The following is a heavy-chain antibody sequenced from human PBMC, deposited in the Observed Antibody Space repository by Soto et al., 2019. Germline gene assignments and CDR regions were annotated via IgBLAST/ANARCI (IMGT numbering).Heavy chain of an antibody. V-gene: IGHV3-23*01. CDR2: ISGSGGRS. Sequence: VQLLDSGGGLVQPGGSLRLSCAASGFTFSNYAMTWVRQGPGKGLEWVSGISGSGGRSYYADSVKGRFTISRDNSKCTLYLQMNSLRAEDTAVYYCAKAYFVWSSEQPYYFDYWGQGTLVTVSS. CDR3: AKAYFVWSSEQPYYFDY. CDR1: GFTFSNYA. J-gene: IGHJ4*02. D-gene: IGHD3-16*01.